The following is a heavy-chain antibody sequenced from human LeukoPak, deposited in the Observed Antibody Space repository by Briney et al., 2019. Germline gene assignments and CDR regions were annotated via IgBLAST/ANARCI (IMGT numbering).Heavy chain of an antibody. CDR1: GGSFSGYH. J-gene: IGHJ4*02. CDR2: INHSGST. Sequence: PSETLSLTCAVYGGSFSGYHWSWIRQPPGKGLEWIGEINHSGSTNYNPSLKSRVTISVDTSKNQFSLKLSSVTAADTAVYYCARERYYDSSGYYFLYYFDYWGQGTLVTVSS. CDR3: ARERYYDSSGYYFLYYFDY. V-gene: IGHV4-34*01. D-gene: IGHD3-22*01.